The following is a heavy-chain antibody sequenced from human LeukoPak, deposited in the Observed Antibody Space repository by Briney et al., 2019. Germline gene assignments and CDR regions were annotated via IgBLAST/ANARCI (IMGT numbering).Heavy chain of an antibody. CDR3: PKERPGSGVWGSIGYRGGFFDY. CDR2: ISGSGGST. Sequence: GGYLRLSCAASGFTFSSYAMSWVRQAPGKGLEWVSAISGSGGSTYYADSVKGRFTISRDNSKNTLYLQMNSLRAEDTAVYYWPKERPGSGVWGSIGYRGGFFDYWGKEPLVTFSP. CDR1: GFTFSSYA. V-gene: IGHV3-23*01. J-gene: IGHJ4*02. D-gene: IGHD3-16*01.